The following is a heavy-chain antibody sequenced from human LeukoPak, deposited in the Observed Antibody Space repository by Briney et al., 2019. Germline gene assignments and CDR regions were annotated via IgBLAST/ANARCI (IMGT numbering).Heavy chain of an antibody. Sequence: ASAKVSCKASGYTFTSYYMHWVRQAPGQGLEWMGLINPTGGSTGYAQKFQGRVTMTRDMSTSTVYMELSSLRSEDTAVYYCARDPYRQPFDYWGQGTLVTVSS. CDR2: INPTGGST. J-gene: IGHJ4*02. CDR3: ARDPYRQPFDY. CDR1: GYTFTSYY. V-gene: IGHV1-46*01. D-gene: IGHD5-18*01.